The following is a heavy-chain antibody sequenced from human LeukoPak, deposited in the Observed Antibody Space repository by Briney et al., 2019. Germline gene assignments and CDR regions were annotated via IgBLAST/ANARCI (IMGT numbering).Heavy chain of an antibody. J-gene: IGHJ6*02. Sequence: GGSLRLSCAASGFTFSSYSMNWVRQAPGKELEWVSSISSSSSYIYYADSVKGRFTISRDNAKNSLYLQMNSLRAEDTAVYYCARDGVVVVPAAMSYYYYGMDVWGQGTTVTVSS. V-gene: IGHV3-21*01. CDR2: ISSSSSYI. CDR1: GFTFSSYS. D-gene: IGHD2-2*01. CDR3: ARDGVVVVPAAMSYYYYGMDV.